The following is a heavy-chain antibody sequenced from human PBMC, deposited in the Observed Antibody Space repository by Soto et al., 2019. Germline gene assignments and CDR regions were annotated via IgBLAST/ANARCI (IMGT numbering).Heavy chain of an antibody. CDR2: INHSGST. V-gene: IGHV4-34*01. Sequence: QVQLQQWGAGLLKPSETLSLTCAVYGGSFSGYYWSWIRQPPGKGLEWIGEINHSGSTIYNPSLKSRVTISLDTSKNQFSLKLNSVTAAYTAVYYCAQQQLPTLDYWGQGTLVTVSS. J-gene: IGHJ4*02. D-gene: IGHD1-1*01. CDR1: GGSFSGYY. CDR3: AQQQLPTLDY.